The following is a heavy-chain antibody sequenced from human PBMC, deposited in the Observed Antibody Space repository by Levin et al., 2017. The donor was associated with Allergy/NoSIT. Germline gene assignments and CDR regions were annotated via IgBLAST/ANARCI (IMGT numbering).Heavy chain of an antibody. Sequence: PGGSLRLSCAASGFTFSSYGMSWVRQAPGKGLEWVSAISGSGGSTYYADSVKGRFTISRDNSKNTLYLQMNSLRAEDTAVYYCAKGYYYDSSGYYPSGDPAFDIWGQGTMVTVSS. CDR3: AKGYYYDSSGYYPSGDPAFDI. CDR2: ISGSGGST. CDR1: GFTFSSYG. J-gene: IGHJ3*02. V-gene: IGHV3-23*01. D-gene: IGHD3-22*01.